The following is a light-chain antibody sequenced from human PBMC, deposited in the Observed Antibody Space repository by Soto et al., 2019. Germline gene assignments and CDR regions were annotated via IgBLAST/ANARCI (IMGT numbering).Light chain of an antibody. J-gene: IGKJ4*01. CDR3: QQSYSTLLLT. V-gene: IGKV1-39*01. Sequence: DIQMTQSPSSLSASVGDSVTITCRASQSIRSYLNWYQQKPGKAPKLLIYAASSLQSGVPSRFSGSGSGTDFTLTISSLQPEDFATYYCQQSYSTLLLTFGGGTKVEIK. CDR1: QSIRSY. CDR2: AAS.